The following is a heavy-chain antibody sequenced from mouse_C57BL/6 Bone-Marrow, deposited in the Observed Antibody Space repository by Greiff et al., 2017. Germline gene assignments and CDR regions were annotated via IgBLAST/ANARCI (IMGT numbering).Heavy chain of an antibody. CDR1: GFTFSDYY. CDR3: ARHEDLAWFAY. CDR2: ISNGGGST. V-gene: IGHV5-12*01. Sequence: EVQLVESGGGLVQPGGSLKLSCAASGFTFSDYYMYWVRQTPEKRLEWVAYISNGGGSTYYPDTVKGRFTISRDNAKNTLYLQMSRLKSEDTAMYYCARHEDLAWFAYWGQGTLVTVSA. J-gene: IGHJ3*01.